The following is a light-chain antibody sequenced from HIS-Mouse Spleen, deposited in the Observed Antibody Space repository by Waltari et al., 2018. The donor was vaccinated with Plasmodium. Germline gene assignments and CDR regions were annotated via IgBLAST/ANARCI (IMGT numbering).Light chain of an antibody. Sequence: DIVMTPSPDSLAVSLGERATINCKSSQSVLYSSNNKNYLAWYQQKPGQPPKLLIYWGSTREAGVADRFSGSGSGTDFTLTISSLQAEDVAVYYCQKYYSTPYTFGQGTKLEIK. CDR3: QKYYSTPYT. CDR1: QSVLYSSNNKNY. V-gene: IGKV4-1*01. CDR2: WGS. J-gene: IGKJ2*01.